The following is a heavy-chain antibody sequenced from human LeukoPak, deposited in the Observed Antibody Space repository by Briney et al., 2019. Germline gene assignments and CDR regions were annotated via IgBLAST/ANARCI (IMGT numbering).Heavy chain of an antibody. CDR3: ATQPMVREVLNWFDP. D-gene: IGHD3-10*01. Sequence: ASVKVSCKVSGYTLTELSMHWVRQAPGKGLEWMGGFDPEDGETIYAQKFQGRVTMTEDTSTDTAYMELSSLRSEDTAVYYCATQPMVREVLNWFDPWGQGTLVTVSS. V-gene: IGHV1-24*01. CDR2: FDPEDGET. J-gene: IGHJ5*02. CDR1: GYTLTELS.